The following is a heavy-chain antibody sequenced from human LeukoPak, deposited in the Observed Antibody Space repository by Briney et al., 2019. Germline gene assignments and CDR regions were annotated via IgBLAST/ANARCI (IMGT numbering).Heavy chain of an antibody. CDR3: ARNPLRYFDWLTDAFDI. J-gene: IGHJ3*02. V-gene: IGHV3-48*04. CDR1: GFTFSSYS. Sequence: GGSLRLSCAASGFTFSSYSMNWVRQAPGKGLEWVSYISSSSSTIYYADSVKGRFTISRDNAKNTLYLQMNSLRAEDTAVYYCARNPLRYFDWLTDAFDIWGQGTMVTVSS. D-gene: IGHD3-9*01. CDR2: ISSSSSTI.